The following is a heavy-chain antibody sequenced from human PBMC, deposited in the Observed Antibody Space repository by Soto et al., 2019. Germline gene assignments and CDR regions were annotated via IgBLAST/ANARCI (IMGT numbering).Heavy chain of an antibody. CDR3: ARRYTTYYFDY. Sequence: EALKISCKGSGYSFTSYWIGWVRQMPGKGLEWMGIIYPGDSDTRYSPSFQGQVTISADKSINTASLQWSSLKASDTAMYYCARRYTTYYFDYWGQGALVTVSS. CDR1: GYSFTSYW. V-gene: IGHV5-51*01. D-gene: IGHD2-2*02. CDR2: IYPGDSDT. J-gene: IGHJ4*02.